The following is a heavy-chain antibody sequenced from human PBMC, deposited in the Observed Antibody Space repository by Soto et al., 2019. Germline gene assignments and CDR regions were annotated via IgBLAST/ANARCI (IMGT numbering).Heavy chain of an antibody. V-gene: IGHV3-23*01. D-gene: IGHD3-9*01. CDR3: ATEGSPTKYSDILTGYFDY. J-gene: IGHJ4*02. Sequence: PGGSLRLSCAASGFTFSSYAMSWVRQAPGKGLEWVSAISGSGGSTYYADSVKGRFTISRDNSKNTLYLQMNSLRAEDTAVYYCATEGSPTKYSDILTGYFDYRGQGTLVTVSS. CDR1: GFTFSSYA. CDR2: ISGSGGST.